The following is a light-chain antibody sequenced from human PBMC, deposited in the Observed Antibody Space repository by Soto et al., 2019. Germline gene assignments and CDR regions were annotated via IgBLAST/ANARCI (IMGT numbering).Light chain of an antibody. V-gene: IGKV3-20*01. J-gene: IGKJ4*01. CDR3: QQYRSSPRLT. CDR2: GAS. Sequence: EIVLTQSPGTLSLSPGERATLSCRASQSVSSSYLAWYQQKPGQAPRLLFYGASSRATGIPDSCSGSGSGTDFTLTISRLEPEDFAVYYCQQYRSSPRLTFGGGTKVEIK. CDR1: QSVSSSY.